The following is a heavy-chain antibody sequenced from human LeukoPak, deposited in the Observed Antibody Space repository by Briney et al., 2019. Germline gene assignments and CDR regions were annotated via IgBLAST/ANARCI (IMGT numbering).Heavy chain of an antibody. Sequence: GGSLRLSCAASGFTFSSYAMSWVRQAPGKGLEWVSAISGSGGSTYYADSVKGRFTVSRDNSKNTLYLQMNSLRAEDTAVYYCAPSRDILTGYHPDAFDIWGQGTMVTVSS. CDR2: ISGSGGST. J-gene: IGHJ3*02. CDR1: GFTFSSYA. D-gene: IGHD3-9*01. CDR3: APSRDILTGYHPDAFDI. V-gene: IGHV3-23*01.